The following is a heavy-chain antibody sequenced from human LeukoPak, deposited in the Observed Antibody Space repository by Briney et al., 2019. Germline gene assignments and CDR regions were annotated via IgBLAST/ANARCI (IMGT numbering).Heavy chain of an antibody. D-gene: IGHD3-3*01. CDR1: GYTLTELS. CDR3: ATDTNYDFWSGPHPGAFDI. J-gene: IGHJ3*02. V-gene: IGHV1-24*01. CDR2: FDPEDGET. Sequence: GASVKVSCKVSGYTLTELSMHWVRQAPGKGLEWMGGFDPEDGETIYAQKFQGRVTMTEDTSTDTAYMELSSLRSEDTAVYYCATDTNYDFWSGPHPGAFDIWGQGTMVTVSS.